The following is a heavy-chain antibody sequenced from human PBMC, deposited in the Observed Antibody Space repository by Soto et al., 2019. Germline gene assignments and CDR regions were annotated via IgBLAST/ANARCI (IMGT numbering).Heavy chain of an antibody. CDR1: GFTFSSYW. J-gene: IGHJ4*02. CDR2: INTDGSST. V-gene: IGHV3-74*01. CDR3: ARGYYDFWSGYSRFDY. Sequence: GGSLRLSCAASGFTFSSYWMYWVRQAPGKGLVWVSHINTDGSSTSYADSVKGRFTISRDNAKNTLYLQMNSLRAEDMAVYYCARGYYDFWSGYSRFDYWGPGTLVTVSS. D-gene: IGHD3-3*01.